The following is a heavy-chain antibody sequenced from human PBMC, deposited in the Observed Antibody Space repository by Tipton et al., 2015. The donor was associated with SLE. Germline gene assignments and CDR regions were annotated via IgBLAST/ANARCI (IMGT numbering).Heavy chain of an antibody. CDR2: VTQSGAT. Sequence: TLSLTCAVYGGSFNDYYWSWIRQPPGKGLEWIGEVTQSGATNYNPSLKSRVTISRDTSKNQFSVKLSSVTAADTAIYYCARGGLGFCTSGTCYDVTDIWGQGIMVTVSS. J-gene: IGHJ3*02. V-gene: IGHV4-34*01. CDR1: GGSFNDYY. D-gene: IGHD2-2*01. CDR3: ARGGLGFCTSGTCYDVTDI.